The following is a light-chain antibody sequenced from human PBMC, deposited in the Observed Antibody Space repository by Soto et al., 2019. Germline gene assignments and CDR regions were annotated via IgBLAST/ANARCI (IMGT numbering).Light chain of an antibody. CDR2: DAS. J-gene: IGKJ5*01. Sequence: DIQMTQSPSSLSAYVGDRVTISCQASQDIVNCLNWYQQKPGKAPKLLIYDASNLQTGVPSRFSGSGSGTAFSITISSLQPEDVATYYCQQYDKLPITFGQGTRLEIK. CDR1: QDIVNC. CDR3: QQYDKLPIT. V-gene: IGKV1-33*01.